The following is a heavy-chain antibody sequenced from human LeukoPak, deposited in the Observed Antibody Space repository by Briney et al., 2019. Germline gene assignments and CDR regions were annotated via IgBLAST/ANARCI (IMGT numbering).Heavy chain of an antibody. D-gene: IGHD6-25*01. Sequence: GASVKVSCKASGYTFTGYYMHWVRQAPGQGLEWMGWINPNSGGTSHAQKFQGRVTMTRDTSIDTAYMDLSRLKSDDTAVYYCARCRLYYFGMDLWGQGTTVTVSS. J-gene: IGHJ6*02. CDR3: ARCRLYYFGMDL. CDR2: INPNSGGT. V-gene: IGHV1-2*02. CDR1: GYTFTGYY.